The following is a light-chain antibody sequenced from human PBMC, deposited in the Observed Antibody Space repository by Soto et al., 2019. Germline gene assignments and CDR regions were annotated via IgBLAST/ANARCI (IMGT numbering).Light chain of an antibody. J-gene: IGLJ2*01. V-gene: IGLV2-14*01. CDR2: EGT. CDR3: SSSTNTNTLVI. Sequence: QSALTQPASVSGSPGQSITISCTGTSSDIARYKFVSWFQQHPGKAPKLMIFEGTNRPSGSSNRFSGSKSGNTASLTISGLQAEDEAIYFCSSSTNTNTLVIFGGGTKLTVL. CDR1: SSDIARYKF.